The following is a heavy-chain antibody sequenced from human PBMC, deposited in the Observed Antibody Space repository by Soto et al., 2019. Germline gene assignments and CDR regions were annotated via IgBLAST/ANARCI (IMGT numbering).Heavy chain of an antibody. V-gene: IGHV4-59*08. J-gene: IGHJ4*02. CDR2: VYSSGAT. Sequence: QVQLQESGPGLVKPSETLSLTCSVSGGSISSYYWSWIRRPPGKGLEWLGYVYSSGATNYNPSLKSRVTISVDTSKNQFSLRLTSVTAADTAVYYCARHPSRGYGGVCHTDYWGQGTLVTVSS. D-gene: IGHD2-21*02. CDR3: ARHPSRGYGGVCHTDY. CDR1: GGSISSYY.